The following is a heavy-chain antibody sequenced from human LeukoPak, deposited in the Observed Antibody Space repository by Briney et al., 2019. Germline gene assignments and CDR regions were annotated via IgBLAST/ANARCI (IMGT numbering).Heavy chain of an antibody. CDR2: IYHSGST. D-gene: IGHD7-27*01. J-gene: IGHJ4*02. CDR3: ARGFNWGSSFDY. V-gene: IGHV4-4*02. CDR1: GGSISSNYW. Sequence: SETLSLTCAVSGGSISSNYWWNWVRQPPGKGLEWIGEIYHSGSTNYNPSLKSRVTISVDTSKNQFSLKLSSVTAADTAVYYCARGFNWGSSFDYWGQGTLVTVSS.